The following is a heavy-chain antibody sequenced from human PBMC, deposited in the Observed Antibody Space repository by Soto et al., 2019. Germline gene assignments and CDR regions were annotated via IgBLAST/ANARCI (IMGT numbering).Heavy chain of an antibody. D-gene: IGHD2-15*01. V-gene: IGHV3-74*01. J-gene: IGHJ6*02. Sequence: EAQVVEFGGGVVQPGGSLRLSCAGSGFTFSGYWMHWVRQSPGKGLVWVSRINSDGTTTAYADSVKGRFTISRDNSKNTLYLEMTSLRGDDTAVYYCTHCRGESCHGGYFGMDVWGQGTTVTVSS. CDR1: GFTFSGYW. CDR2: INSDGTTT. CDR3: THCRGESCHGGYFGMDV.